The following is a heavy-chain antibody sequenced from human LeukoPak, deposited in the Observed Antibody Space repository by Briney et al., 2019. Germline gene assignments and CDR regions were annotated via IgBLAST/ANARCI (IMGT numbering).Heavy chain of an antibody. D-gene: IGHD5-18*01. CDR1: GGSISGSSYH. J-gene: IGHJ4*02. Sequence: SETLSLTCTVSGGSISGSSYHWGWIRQPPGKGLEWIGSINYSWHTYYNPSLESRVTISVDSSKNQFSLKVTSVTAADTALYYCAPTYSYTRGGYDYWGPGTPVTVSS. V-gene: IGHV4-39*01. CDR3: APTYSYTRGGYDY. CDR2: INYSWHT.